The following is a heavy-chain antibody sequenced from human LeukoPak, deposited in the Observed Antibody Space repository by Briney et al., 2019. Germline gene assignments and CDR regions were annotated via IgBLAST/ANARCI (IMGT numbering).Heavy chain of an antibody. CDR2: INHSGST. CDR1: GGSFSGYY. D-gene: IGHD6-13*01. CDR3: ARLMSIAAAGNLGY. J-gene: IGHJ4*02. V-gene: IGHV4-34*01. Sequence: PSETLSLTCAGYGGSFSGYYWSWIRQPPGKGLEWIGEINHSGSTNYNPSLKSRVTISVDTSKNQFSLKLSSVTAADTAVYYCARLMSIAAAGNLGYWGQGTLVTVSS.